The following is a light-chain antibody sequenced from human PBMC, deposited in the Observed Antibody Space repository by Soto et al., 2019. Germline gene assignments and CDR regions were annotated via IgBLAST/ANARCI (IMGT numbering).Light chain of an antibody. Sequence: EIVMTQSPATLSVSPGERATLSCRASQSVNSNLAWYQQKPGHSPRLHIYGASTRVTDMPARLNGSGSGTEFTLTISSLQSEDFAIYYCQQHNSWPPVFGQGTKLEIK. J-gene: IGKJ2*01. V-gene: IGKV3-15*01. CDR2: GAS. CDR3: QQHNSWPPV. CDR1: QSVNSN.